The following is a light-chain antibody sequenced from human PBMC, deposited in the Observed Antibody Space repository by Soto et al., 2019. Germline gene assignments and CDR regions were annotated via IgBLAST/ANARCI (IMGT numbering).Light chain of an antibody. J-gene: IGLJ1*01. CDR3: SSYTISRLFV. CDR2: EIY. CDR1: SSDVGAYNY. Sequence: QSALTQPASVSXSPGQSITISCTGTSSDVGAYNYVSWYQHHPGKAPRLMVYEIYNRPSGVSSRFSGSKSGNTASLTISGLQAEDEADYYCSSYTISRLFVFGTGTKVTVL. V-gene: IGLV2-14*01.